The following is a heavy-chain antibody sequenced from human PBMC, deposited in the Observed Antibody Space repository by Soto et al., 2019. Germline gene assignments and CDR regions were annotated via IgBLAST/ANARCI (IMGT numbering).Heavy chain of an antibody. CDR1: GFTFSSYA. V-gene: IGHV3-23*01. CDR2: ISGSGGST. J-gene: IGHJ6*03. CDR3: AKASRGGYDHYYYYYYMDV. D-gene: IGHD5-12*01. Sequence: GGSLRLSCAASGFTFSSYAMSWVRQAPGKGLEWVSAISGSGGSTYYADSVKGRFTISSDNSKNTLYLQMNSLRAEDTAVYYCAKASRGGYDHYYYYYYMDVWGKGTTVTVSS.